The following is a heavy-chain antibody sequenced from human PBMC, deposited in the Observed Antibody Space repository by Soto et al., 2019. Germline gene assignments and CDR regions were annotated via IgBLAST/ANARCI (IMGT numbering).Heavy chain of an antibody. D-gene: IGHD2-8*01. J-gene: IGHJ3*02. Sequence: KVSCKASGGTFTSYAISWVRQAPGQGLEWMGGIIPIFGTANYAQKFQGRVTITADESTSTAYMELSSLRSEDTAVYYCASPNCTNGVCYEDAFDIWGQGTMVTVSS. CDR2: IIPIFGTA. CDR3: ASPNCTNGVCYEDAFDI. V-gene: IGHV1-69*01. CDR1: GGTFTSYA.